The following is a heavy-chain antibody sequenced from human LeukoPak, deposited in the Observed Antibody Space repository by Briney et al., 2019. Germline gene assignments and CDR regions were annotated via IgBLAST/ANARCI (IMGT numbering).Heavy chain of an antibody. V-gene: IGHV3-7*01. D-gene: IGHD3-10*01. J-gene: IGHJ3*02. CDR2: IKPDGSVK. CDR1: GFTFSISW. Sequence: GGSLRLSCAASGFTFSISWMSWVHQAPGKGLEWVANIKPDGSVKYYVDSVRGRFIISRDNAKNSLHLQMNSLRAEDTAVYHCARAPYYYAPFDIWGQGTMVTVSS. CDR3: ARAPYYYAPFDI.